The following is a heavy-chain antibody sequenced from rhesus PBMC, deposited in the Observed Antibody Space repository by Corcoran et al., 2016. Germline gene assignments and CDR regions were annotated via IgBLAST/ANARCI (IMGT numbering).Heavy chain of an antibody. Sequence: QLQLQESGPGLVKPSATLSLTCAVSGGSFSGYWWSWIRRSPGKGLEWIGRMDSSGSTDYNPSLKSRVTISRDTSKSQFSLKLSSVTAADTAVYYCARDDTVTTGYFDYWGQGVLVTVSS. CDR3: ARDDTVTTGYFDY. J-gene: IGHJ4*01. CDR1: GGSFSGYW. CDR2: MDSSGST. V-gene: IGHV4-160*01. D-gene: IGHD4-23*01.